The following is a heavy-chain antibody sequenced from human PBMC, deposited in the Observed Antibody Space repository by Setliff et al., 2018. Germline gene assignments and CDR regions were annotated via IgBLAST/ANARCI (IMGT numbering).Heavy chain of an antibody. V-gene: IGHV3-48*03. CDR3: ARDPTGLLITGDATFDI. Sequence: QAGGSLRLSCAASGFSFSSFEMNWVRQVPGKGLEWVSHINAKGITIYYADSVKGRFTISRDNAQNSLYLQMNSLRAEDTAVYYCARDPTGLLITGDATFDIWGRGTMVTVSS. D-gene: IGHD7-27*01. CDR2: INAKGITI. J-gene: IGHJ3*02. CDR1: GFSFSSFE.